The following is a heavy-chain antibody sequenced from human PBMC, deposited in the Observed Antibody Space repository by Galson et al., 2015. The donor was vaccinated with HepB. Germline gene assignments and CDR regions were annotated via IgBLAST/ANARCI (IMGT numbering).Heavy chain of an antibody. CDR1: GYTFTGHY. CDR3: ARAAVDDTSGSPDY. D-gene: IGHD6-19*01. Sequence: SVKVSCKVSGYTFTGHYLHWVRQAPGQGLEWLGRINPTTGGTNYAQRFQGRVTMTRDTSISTAYMDLSRLRSDDTAVYYCARAAVDDTSGSPDYWGQGTLFIVSS. CDR2: INPTTGGT. J-gene: IGHJ4*02. V-gene: IGHV1-2*06.